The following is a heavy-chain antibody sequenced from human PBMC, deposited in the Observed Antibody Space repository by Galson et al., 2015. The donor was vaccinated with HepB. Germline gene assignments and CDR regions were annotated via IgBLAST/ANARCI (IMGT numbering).Heavy chain of an antibody. D-gene: IGHD5-18*01. CDR2: IIPILGIA. J-gene: IGHJ6*02. V-gene: IGHV1-69*02. Sequence: SVKVSCKASGGTFSSYTISWVRQAPGQGLEWMGRIIPILGIANYAQKFRGRVTITADKSTSTAYMELSSLRSEDTAVYYCARGGYSYGYYYYYGMDVWGQGTTVTVSS. CDR3: ARGGYSYGYYYYYGMDV. CDR1: GGTFSSYT.